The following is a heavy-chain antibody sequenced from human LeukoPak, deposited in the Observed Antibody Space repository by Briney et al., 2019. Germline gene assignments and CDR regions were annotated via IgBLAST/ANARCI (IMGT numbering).Heavy chain of an antibody. CDR2: ISGSGGST. CDR3: AKDSPGVRGVIKAPDY. D-gene: IGHD3-10*01. CDR1: GFTFSSYG. J-gene: IGHJ4*02. Sequence: GGSLRLSCAASGFTFSSYGMSWVRQAPGKGLEWVSAISGSGGSTYYADSVKGRFTISRDNSKNTLYLQMNSLRAEDTAVYYCAKDSPGVRGVIKAPDYWGQGTLVTVSS. V-gene: IGHV3-23*01.